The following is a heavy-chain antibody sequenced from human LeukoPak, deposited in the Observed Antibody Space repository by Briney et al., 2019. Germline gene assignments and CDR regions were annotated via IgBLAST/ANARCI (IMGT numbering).Heavy chain of an antibody. CDR3: ARDPNVLGITPYYFDF. J-gene: IGHJ4*02. CDR2: INPDGSQK. Sequence: GGSLRLSCAASGFTFSLYWMTWVRQSPGKGLEWVADINPDGSQKYSVDSVKGRFTISRDNAKNSLFLKTDTLRGDDTGIYYCARDPNVLGITPYYFDFWGQGTLVTVSS. D-gene: IGHD3-10*02. V-gene: IGHV3-7*01. CDR1: GFTFSLYW.